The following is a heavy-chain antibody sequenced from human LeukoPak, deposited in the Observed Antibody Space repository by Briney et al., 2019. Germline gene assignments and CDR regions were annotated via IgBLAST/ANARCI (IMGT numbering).Heavy chain of an antibody. V-gene: IGHV1-69*05. CDR2: IIPIFGTA. CDR1: GGTFSSYA. D-gene: IGHD2-2*01. J-gene: IGHJ4*02. CDR3: AIVGLGYCSSTSCYPYFDY. Sequence: SVKVSCKASGGTFSSYAISWVRQAPGQGLEWMGGIIPIFGTANYAQKFQGRVTITTDESTSTAYMELSSLRSEDTAVYYCAIVGLGYCSSTSCYPYFDYWGQGTLVTVSS.